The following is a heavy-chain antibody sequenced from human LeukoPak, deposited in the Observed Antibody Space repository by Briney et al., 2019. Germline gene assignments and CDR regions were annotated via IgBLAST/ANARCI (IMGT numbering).Heavy chain of an antibody. V-gene: IGHV3-23*01. J-gene: IGHJ6*02. CDR2: IRGTDTNT. Sequence: PGGSLRLSCAASGFTFGSFTMSWVRQAPGRRLEWVSAIRGTDTNTYYADSVRGRFTISRDNSNNTLFLQMNGLRAENTAVYYRAKAGFYYGSGNMSPLGIGYFTMDVWGQGTTVTVSS. D-gene: IGHD3-10*01. CDR3: AKAGFYYGSGNMSPLGIGYFTMDV. CDR1: GFTFGSFT.